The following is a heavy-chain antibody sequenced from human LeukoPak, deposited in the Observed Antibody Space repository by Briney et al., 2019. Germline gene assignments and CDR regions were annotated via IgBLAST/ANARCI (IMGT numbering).Heavy chain of an antibody. V-gene: IGHV4-34*01. CDR3: ARVIAAAGPIDY. D-gene: IGHD6-13*01. J-gene: IGHJ4*02. CDR2: INHSGST. CDR1: GGSFSGYY. Sequence: SETLSLTCAVYGGSFSGYYWSWIRQPPGKGLEWIGEINHSGSTNYNPSLKSRVTISVNTSKNQFSLKLSSVTAADTAVYYCARVIAAAGPIDYWGQGTPVTVSS.